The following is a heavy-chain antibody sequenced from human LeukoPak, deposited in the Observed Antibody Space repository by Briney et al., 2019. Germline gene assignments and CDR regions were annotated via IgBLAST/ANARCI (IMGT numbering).Heavy chain of an antibody. CDR2: IYYSGNA. J-gene: IGHJ4*02. D-gene: IGHD2-2*01. Sequence: PSETLSLTCTVSGGSISSYYWNWIRQPPPQGQELIGNIYYSGNANYNPTLNRRVTISVDTSKNQSSLKLNSVTAADTAVYYCVRVRYCSTNRCYDREFDEWGQGTLVT. V-gene: IGHV4-59*01. CDR3: VRVRYCSTNRCYDREFDE. CDR1: GGSISSYY.